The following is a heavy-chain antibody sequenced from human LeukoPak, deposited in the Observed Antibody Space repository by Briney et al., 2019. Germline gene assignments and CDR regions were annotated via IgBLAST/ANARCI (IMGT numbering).Heavy chain of an antibody. Sequence: GGSLRLSCAASGFTFSSYWMSWVRQAPGKGVEWVADIKEDGSEKYYVGSVKGRFTISRDNAKNSLYLQMNSLRAEDTAVYYCARDQVGICDYWSQGTLVTVSS. CDR2: IKEDGSEK. D-gene: IGHD3-22*01. CDR3: ARDQVGICDY. J-gene: IGHJ4*02. CDR1: GFTFSSYW. V-gene: IGHV3-7*01.